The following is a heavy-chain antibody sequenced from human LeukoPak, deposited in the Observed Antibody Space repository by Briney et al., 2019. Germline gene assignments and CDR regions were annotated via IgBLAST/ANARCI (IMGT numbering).Heavy chain of an antibody. D-gene: IGHD2-15*01. J-gene: IGHJ3*02. V-gene: IGHV4-59*12. Sequence: KPSETLSLTCTVSGGSISSYYWSWIRQPPGKGLEWIGYIYYSGSTNYNPSLKSRITISVDTSENRFSLKLSSVTATDTAVYYCARDCSGGSCYGAFDIWGQGTMVTVSS. CDR2: IYYSGST. CDR1: GGSISSYY. CDR3: ARDCSGGSCYGAFDI.